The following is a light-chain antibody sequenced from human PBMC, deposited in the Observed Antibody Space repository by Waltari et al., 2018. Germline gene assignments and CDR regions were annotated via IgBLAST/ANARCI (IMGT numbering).Light chain of an antibody. CDR2: EDD. CDR1: GGSMFNNY. V-gene: IGLV6-57*04. Sequence: NFLLTQPHSVSESPGTTVIISCTRSGGSMFNNYVQWYQHRPGSAPSIVIYEDDQRPSGVPDRFSGSIDSSSNSASLTISGLKTEDEADYYCQSYTSSAVFGGGTKLTV. CDR3: QSYTSSAV. J-gene: IGLJ3*02.